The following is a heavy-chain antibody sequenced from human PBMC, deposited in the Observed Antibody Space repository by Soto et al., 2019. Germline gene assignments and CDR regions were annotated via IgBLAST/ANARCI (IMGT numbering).Heavy chain of an antibody. Sequence: QVHLVQSGAEVRKPGSSVKVSCKASGGTSSTYTISWLRQAPGQGLEWMGRIIAVLGITNYAQSVQGRVTITADKSTSTAYMELSSLRSEDTAVYYCAREEGTVNYDYWGQGTLVTVSS. V-gene: IGHV1-69*08. CDR2: IIAVLGIT. CDR1: GGTSSTYT. J-gene: IGHJ4*02. CDR3: AREEGTVNYDY. D-gene: IGHD4-17*01.